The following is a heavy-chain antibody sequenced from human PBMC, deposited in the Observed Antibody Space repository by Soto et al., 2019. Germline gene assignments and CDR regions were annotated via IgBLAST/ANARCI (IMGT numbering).Heavy chain of an antibody. CDR1: GYTFTGYY. Sequence: ASVKVSCKASGYTFTGYYMHWVRQAPGQGLEWMGWINPNSGGTNYAQKFQGRVTMTRDTSISTAYMELSRLRSDDTAVYYCARDFSGDHASYYFDYWGQGTLVTVSS. CDR2: INPNSGGT. CDR3: ARDFSGDHASYYFDY. V-gene: IGHV1-2*02. D-gene: IGHD2-21*02. J-gene: IGHJ4*02.